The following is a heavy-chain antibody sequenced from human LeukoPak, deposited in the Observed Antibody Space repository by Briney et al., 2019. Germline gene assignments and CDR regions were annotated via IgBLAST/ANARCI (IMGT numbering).Heavy chain of an antibody. CDR3: AAVGYSGSYSAFDD. D-gene: IGHD1-26*01. CDR2: INPSGGST. CDR1: GYTFTSYY. V-gene: IGHV1-46*01. J-gene: IGHJ4*02. Sequence: EASVKVSCKASGYTFTSYYMHWVRQAPGQGLEWMGIINPSGGSTSYAQKFQGRVTMTTDTSTSTASMELRSLRCDDTAVYYCAAVGYSGSYSAFDDWGQGTQVTVSS.